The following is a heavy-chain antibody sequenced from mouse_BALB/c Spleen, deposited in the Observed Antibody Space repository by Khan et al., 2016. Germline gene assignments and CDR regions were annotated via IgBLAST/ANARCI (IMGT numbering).Heavy chain of an antibody. Sequence: VQLQQSGAELVKPGASVKLSCTASGFNIKDTYMHWVKQRPEQGLEWIGRIDPANGNTKYDPKFQGKATITADTSSNTAYLQLSSLTSEDTAVYYCARDDYDGYVDYWGQGTTLTGSS. CDR3: ARDDYDGYVDY. D-gene: IGHD2-4*01. CDR2: IDPANGNT. J-gene: IGHJ2*01. V-gene: IGHV14-3*02. CDR1: GFNIKDTY.